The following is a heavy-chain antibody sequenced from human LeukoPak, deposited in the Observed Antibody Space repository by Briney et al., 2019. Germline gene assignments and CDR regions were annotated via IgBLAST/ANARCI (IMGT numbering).Heavy chain of an antibody. V-gene: IGHV4-4*07. CDR2: LYTSGSS. D-gene: IGHD1-26*01. CDR3: ARSGRYPSDAFDI. CDR1: GGSISSSY. J-gene: IGHJ3*02. Sequence: SETLSLTCSVSGGSISSSYWSWIRQPAGKGLEWIGLLYTSGSSNYNPSLKSRVTMSVDTSKNQFSLKLSSVTAADTAVYYCARSGRYPSDAFDIWGQGTMVTVSS.